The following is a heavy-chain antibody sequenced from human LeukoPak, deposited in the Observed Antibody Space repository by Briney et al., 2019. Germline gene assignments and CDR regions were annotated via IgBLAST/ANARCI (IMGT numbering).Heavy chain of an antibody. J-gene: IGHJ3*02. CDR2: ISSDGGRT. CDR1: GFTFSPHW. Sequence: GGSLRLSCTTSGFTFSPHWMHWVRQAPRKGLGWVARISSDGGRTTYGDFVKGRFTISRDNAKSTLHLQMNSLRAEDTAVYYCARDRPGNYDFWSGYYRNGDDALDMWGQGTMVTVSS. CDR3: ARDRPGNYDFWSGYYRNGDDALDM. D-gene: IGHD3-3*01. V-gene: IGHV3-74*03.